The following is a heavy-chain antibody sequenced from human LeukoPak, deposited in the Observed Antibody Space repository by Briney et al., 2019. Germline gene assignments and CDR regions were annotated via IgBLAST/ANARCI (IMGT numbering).Heavy chain of an antibody. D-gene: IGHD6-6*01. CDR2: ISWNSGSI. J-gene: IGHJ5*02. Sequence: GRSLRLSCAASGFTFDDYAMHWVRQAPGKGLEWVSGISWNSGSIGYADSVKGRFTISRDNAKNSLYLQMNSLRAEDTAVYYCARDPGDEYSSSSDHWGQGTLVTVSS. CDR1: GFTFDDYA. V-gene: IGHV3-9*01. CDR3: ARDPGDEYSSSSDH.